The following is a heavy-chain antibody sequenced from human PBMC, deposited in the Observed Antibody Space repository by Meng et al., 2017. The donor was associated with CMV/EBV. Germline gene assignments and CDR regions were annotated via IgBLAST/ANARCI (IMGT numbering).Heavy chain of an antibody. CDR3: ARDGRGIWDCSSTSCYMPYYYYGMDV. CDR2: ISAYNGNT. V-gene: IGHV1-18*01. D-gene: IGHD2-2*02. Sequence: ASVKVSCKASGYTFTSYGISWVRQAPGQGLEWMGWISAYNGNTNYAQKLQGRVTMTTDTSTSTAYMELRSLRSDDTAVYYCARDGRGIWDCSSTSCYMPYYYYGMDVWGQGTTVTVSS. CDR1: GYTFTSYG. J-gene: IGHJ6*02.